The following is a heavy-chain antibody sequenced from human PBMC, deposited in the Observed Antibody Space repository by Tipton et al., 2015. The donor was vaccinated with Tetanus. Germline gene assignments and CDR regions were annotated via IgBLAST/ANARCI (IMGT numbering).Heavy chain of an antibody. CDR1: GFTFSSYS. CDR3: ARTLGRYYYDSSVYFEAFIWFAP. CDR2: ISSSSSYI. V-gene: IGHV3-21*01. J-gene: IGHJ5*02. Sequence: SLRLSCAASGFTFSSYSMNWVRQAPGKGLEWVSSISSSSSYIYYADSVKGRFTISRDNAKNSLYLQMNSLRAEDTAVYYCARTLGRYYYDSSVYFEAFIWFAPWGQGSLVTVSS. D-gene: IGHD3-22*01.